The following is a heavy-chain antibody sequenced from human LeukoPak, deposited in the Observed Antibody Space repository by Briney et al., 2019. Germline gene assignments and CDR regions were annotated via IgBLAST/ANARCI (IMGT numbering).Heavy chain of an antibody. CDR3: ARGGITGTTFGREEFDY. J-gene: IGHJ4*02. Sequence: RASVKVSCKASGYTFTSYYMHWVRQAPGQGLEWMGIINPSGGSTSYAQKFQGRVTMTRDTSTSTVYMELSSLRSEDAAVYYCARGGITGTTFGREEFDYWGQGTLVTVSS. CDR1: GYTFTSYY. CDR2: INPSGGST. V-gene: IGHV1-46*01. D-gene: IGHD1-7*01.